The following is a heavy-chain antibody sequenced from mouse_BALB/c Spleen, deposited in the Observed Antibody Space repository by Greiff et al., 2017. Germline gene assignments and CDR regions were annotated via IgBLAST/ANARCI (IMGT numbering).Heavy chain of an antibody. CDR2: ISSGGGST. CDR1: GFAFSSYD. Sequence: EVMLVESGGGLVKPGGSLKLSCAASGFAFSSYDMSWVRQTPEKRLEWVAYISSGGGSTYYPDTVKGRFTISRDNPKNTLFLQMTSLRSEDTAMYYCARERNDYDKGYAMDYWGQGTSVTVSS. V-gene: IGHV5-12-1*01. J-gene: IGHJ4*01. D-gene: IGHD2-4*01. CDR3: ARERNDYDKGYAMDY.